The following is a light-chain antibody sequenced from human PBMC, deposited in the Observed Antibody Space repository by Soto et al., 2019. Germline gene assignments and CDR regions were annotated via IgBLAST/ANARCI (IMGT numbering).Light chain of an antibody. Sequence: NQVSRPITTKTASVGDRVTITCRASQSISSYLNWYQQKPGKAPKLLIYAASSLQSGVPSRFSGSGSGTDFTLTISSLQPEDFATYYCQQSYSTPITFGQGTRLEIK. CDR1: QSISSY. CDR2: AAS. V-gene: IGKV1-39*01. CDR3: QQSYSTPIT. J-gene: IGKJ5*01.